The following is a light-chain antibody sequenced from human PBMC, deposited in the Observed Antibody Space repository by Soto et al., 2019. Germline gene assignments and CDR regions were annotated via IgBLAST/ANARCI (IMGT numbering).Light chain of an antibody. CDR1: TGAVTSGHY. Sequence: QAVVTQEPSLTVSPGGTVTLTCGSTTGAVTSGHYPYWFQQKPGQAPRTVIHNTSNKRSWTPARFSGSLLGGRAALTLSGAQPEDEAEYYCLLSYSGAWVFGGGTKLTVL. CDR3: LLSYSGAWV. V-gene: IGLV7-46*01. CDR2: NTS. J-gene: IGLJ3*02.